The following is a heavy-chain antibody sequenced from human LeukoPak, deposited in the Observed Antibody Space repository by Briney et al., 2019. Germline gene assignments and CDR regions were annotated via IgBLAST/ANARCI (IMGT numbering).Heavy chain of an antibody. V-gene: IGHV1-18*04. CDR2: ISAYNGNT. CDR3: ARDRMVRGFDYYYGMDA. CDR1: GYTFTSYG. J-gene: IGHJ6*04. D-gene: IGHD3-10*01. Sequence: ASVKVSCKASGYTFTSYGISWVRQAPGHGLEWMGWISAYNGNTNYAQKLQGRVTMTTDTSTSTAYMELRSLRSDDTAVYYCARDRMVRGFDYYYGMDAWGKGTTVTVSS.